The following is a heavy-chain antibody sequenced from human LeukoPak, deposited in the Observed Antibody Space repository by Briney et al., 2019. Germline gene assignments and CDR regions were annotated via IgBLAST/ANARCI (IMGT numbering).Heavy chain of an antibody. V-gene: IGHV3-23*01. D-gene: IGHD3-10*01. J-gene: IGHJ4*02. CDR1: GFTFSSCA. CDR2: ISGSGGST. Sequence: PGGSLRLSCAASGFTFSSCAMSWVRQAPGKGLEWVSAISGSGGSTYYADSVKGRFTISRENARNSLYLLMNSLRVDDSAVYYCTRDDGAGPHYWGQGTLVAVST. CDR3: TRDDGAGPHY.